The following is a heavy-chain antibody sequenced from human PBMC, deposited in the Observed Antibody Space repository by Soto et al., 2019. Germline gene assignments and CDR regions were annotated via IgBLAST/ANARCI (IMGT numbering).Heavy chain of an antibody. V-gene: IGHV3-9*01. CDR2: ITWHSGTI. D-gene: IGHD3-16*01. CDR3: AKEMITFGDFNYYYMDV. CDR1: GFTFVQYT. J-gene: IGHJ6*03. Sequence: EVQLVESGGGLVQPGRSLRLACAASGFTFVQYTMHWVRQAPGQGLEWVSRITWHSGTIGYGDSVKGRFTISRDHAKNSLYLQMNSLRGEDTALYYCAKEMITFGDFNYYYMDVWGNGTTVTVSS.